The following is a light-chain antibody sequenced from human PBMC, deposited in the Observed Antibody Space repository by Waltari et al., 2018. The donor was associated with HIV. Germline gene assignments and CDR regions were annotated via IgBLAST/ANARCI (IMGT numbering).Light chain of an antibody. CDR1: SVRTYY. Sequence: SSELAQDPAVSVALGQTVRITCQGDSVRTYYASWYQQKPGQAPVLVFYDRNNRPSGIPDRFSCSTSGETASLTITGAQAEDEADYYCNSRDTIGHWFFGGGTKVTVL. CDR2: DRN. V-gene: IGLV3-19*01. CDR3: NSRDTIGHWF. J-gene: IGLJ3*02.